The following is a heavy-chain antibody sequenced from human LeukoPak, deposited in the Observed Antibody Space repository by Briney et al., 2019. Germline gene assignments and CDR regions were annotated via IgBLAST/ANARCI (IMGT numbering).Heavy chain of an antibody. CDR3: AREGTFSSPRNWFDP. CDR2: INPSGGST. Sequence: ASVKVSCKASGYTFTNYYMRWVRQAPGQGLEWMGMINPSGGSTTYAQKFQGRVTMTRDTSTRTVYMELSILRSEGTAVYYCAREGTFSSPRNWFDPWGQGTLVTVSS. CDR1: GYTFTNYY. V-gene: IGHV1-46*01. D-gene: IGHD6-13*01. J-gene: IGHJ5*02.